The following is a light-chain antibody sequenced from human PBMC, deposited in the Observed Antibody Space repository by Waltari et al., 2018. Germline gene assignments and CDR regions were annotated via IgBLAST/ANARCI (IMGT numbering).Light chain of an antibody. CDR2: GAS. Sequence: EIVLTQSPCPLSLSPGERVTLSSRASQSVSRAFAWYQQKPGQAPRLLLYGASTSATGIPDRFSGSGSGTDFSLTISRLEPEDFAVYYCQHYVRLPVTFGQGTKVEIK. CDR1: QSVSRAF. J-gene: IGKJ1*01. CDR3: QHYVRLPVT. V-gene: IGKV3-20*01.